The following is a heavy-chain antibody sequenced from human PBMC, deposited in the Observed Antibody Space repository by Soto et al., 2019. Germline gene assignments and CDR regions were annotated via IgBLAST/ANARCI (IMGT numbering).Heavy chain of an antibody. V-gene: IGHV1-46*01. D-gene: IGHD1-26*01. Sequence: ASVTVSCTSPGATFTSDYSNWVRQAPGQGLEWMGVINPHGGSTAYAQKFKGRVTLTRDTSASTVYMEVSSLTSEDTAMYYCARSSGGNFGIIIEGTNWFAPWGQGTRVNVSS. J-gene: IGHJ5*02. CDR1: GATFTSDY. CDR2: INPHGGST. CDR3: ARSSGGNFGIIIEGTNWFAP.